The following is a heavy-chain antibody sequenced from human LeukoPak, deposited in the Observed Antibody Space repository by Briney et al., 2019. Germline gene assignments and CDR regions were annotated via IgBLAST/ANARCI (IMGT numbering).Heavy chain of an antibody. J-gene: IGHJ4*02. Sequence: SETLSLTCAVSGGSISSGGYSWSWIRQPPGKGPEGIGYIYHSGSTYYNPSLKSRVTISVGRSKNQFPLKLSSVTAADTAVYYCARLCYYDSRGYWYYFDYWGQGTLVTVSS. CDR1: GGSISSGGYS. D-gene: IGHD3-22*01. CDR3: ARLCYYDSRGYWYYFDY. V-gene: IGHV4-30-2*01. CDR2: IYHSGST.